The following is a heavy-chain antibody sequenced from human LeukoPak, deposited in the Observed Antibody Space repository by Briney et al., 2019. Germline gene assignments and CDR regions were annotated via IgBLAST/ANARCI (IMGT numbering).Heavy chain of an antibody. V-gene: IGHV3-7*01. CDR2: IKQDGSEN. CDR3: AKDHGLWSGYPGAFDI. Sequence: GGSLRLSCAGSGFTFINYWMSWVRQAPGRGLEWVANIKQDGSENYYVDSVKGRFTISRDNSKSTLYLQMNSLRPEDTAVYYCAKDHGLWSGYPGAFDIWGQGTLVTVSS. J-gene: IGHJ3*02. CDR1: GFTFINYW. D-gene: IGHD3-3*01.